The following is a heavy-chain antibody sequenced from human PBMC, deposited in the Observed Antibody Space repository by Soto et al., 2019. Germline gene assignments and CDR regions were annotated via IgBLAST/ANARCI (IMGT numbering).Heavy chain of an antibody. J-gene: IGHJ4*02. CDR3: AKDSNKYSSSLRGRYFDY. CDR1: GFTFTSYV. D-gene: IGHD3-22*01. Sequence: EVQLLESGGGLVQRGGSQRLSCAASGFTFTSYVMSWVRQAPGKGLAWVAGISGGGSTAFYADSVKGRFTISRDNAKNTLVLQMDSLRAEDTAIYYCAKDSNKYSSSLRGRYFDYWGQGTLVTVSS. CDR2: ISGGGSTA. V-gene: IGHV3-23*01.